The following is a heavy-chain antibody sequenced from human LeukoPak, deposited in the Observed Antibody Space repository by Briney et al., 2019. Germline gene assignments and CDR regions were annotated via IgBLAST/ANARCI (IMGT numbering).Heavy chain of an antibody. V-gene: IGHV4-39*07. CDR3: ARDSSGFGSLPGY. J-gene: IGHJ4*02. D-gene: IGHD3-22*01. CDR2: MYYTGTP. Sequence: SETLSLTCSVSGSSISSSNSYWGWIRQPPGKGLEWIVSMYYTGTPYYNPPLKSRVTIALDTSKNQFSLKLSSVTAADTAMYYCARDSSGFGSLPGYWGQGTLVTVSS. CDR1: GSSISSSNSY.